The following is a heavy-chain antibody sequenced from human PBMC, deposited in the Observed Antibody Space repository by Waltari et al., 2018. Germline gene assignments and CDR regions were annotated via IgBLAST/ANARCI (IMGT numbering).Heavy chain of an antibody. CDR2: INPNSGGT. Sequence: QVQLVQSGAEVKKPGASVKVSCKASGYTFTGYYMHWVRQAPGQGLEWMGRINPNSGGTNYAQKFQGRVTMTRDTSISTAYMELSRLRSDDTAVYYCASSKEGYSGSYYVVYWGQGTLVTVSS. J-gene: IGHJ4*02. CDR1: GYTFTGYY. CDR3: ASSKEGYSGSYYVVY. D-gene: IGHD1-26*01. V-gene: IGHV1-2*06.